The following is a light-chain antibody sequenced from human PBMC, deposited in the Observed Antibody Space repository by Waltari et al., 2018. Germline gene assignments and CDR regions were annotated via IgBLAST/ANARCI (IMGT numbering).Light chain of an antibody. Sequence: EIVMTQSPATLSVSLGERATLSCRASQSVSSNLAWYQQKPGQAPRLLIYGASTRATGIPARFSGSGSGTEFTLTISSLQSEDFAVYYCQQYNNWPPWTFGQGTKVEIK. CDR1: QSVSSN. CDR3: QQYNNWPPWT. CDR2: GAS. V-gene: IGKV3-15*01. J-gene: IGKJ1*01.